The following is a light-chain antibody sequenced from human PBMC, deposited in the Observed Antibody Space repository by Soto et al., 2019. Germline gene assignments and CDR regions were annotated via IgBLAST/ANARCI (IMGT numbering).Light chain of an antibody. J-gene: IGLJ3*02. CDR2: VGSGGIVA. CDR1: SFYSNYK. Sequence: QLVLTQPPSASASLGASVTLTCTLSSFYSNYKVDWYQRRPGKGPRFVMRVGSGGIVASKGDGIPDRFSVLGSGLNRYLTIKNIQEEDESDYHCGADHGSGSNFVSNWVFGGGTKLTVL. CDR3: GADHGSGSNFVSNWV. V-gene: IGLV9-49*01.